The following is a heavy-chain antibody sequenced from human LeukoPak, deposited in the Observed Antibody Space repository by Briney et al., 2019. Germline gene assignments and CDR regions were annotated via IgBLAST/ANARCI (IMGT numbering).Heavy chain of an antibody. CDR3: ARGYYGSGSYYSHPDY. CDR2: IWYDGSNK. V-gene: IGHV3-33*01. D-gene: IGHD3-10*01. J-gene: IGHJ4*02. CDR1: GFTFSSYG. Sequence: PGGSLRLSCAASGFTFSSYGMHWVRQAPGKGLEWVAVIWYDGSNKYYADSVKGRFTISRDNSKNTLYLQMNSLRAEDTAVYYCARGYYGSGSYYSHPDYWGQGTLVTVSS.